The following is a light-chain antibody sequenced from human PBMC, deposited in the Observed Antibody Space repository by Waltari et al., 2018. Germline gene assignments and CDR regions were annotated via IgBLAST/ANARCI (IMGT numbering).Light chain of an antibody. CDR1: QSVTNN. CDR2: DAS. V-gene: IGKV3-15*01. CDR3: QQYHNWPLS. J-gene: IGKJ4*01. Sequence: EIVMTQSPATLSVSPGERATLPCRASQSVTNNLAWYQHQPGQAPRLLIYDASSRATGIPARFSGSGSGTEFTLTVSSLQSEDFAVYYCQQYHNWPLSFGGGTKVEIK.